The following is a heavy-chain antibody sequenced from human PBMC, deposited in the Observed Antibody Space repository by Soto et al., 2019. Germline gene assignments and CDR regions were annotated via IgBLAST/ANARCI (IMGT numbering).Heavy chain of an antibody. D-gene: IGHD2-15*01. J-gene: IGHJ4*02. Sequence: GGFLRLSCAASGITFRSYSMSWVRQAPGKGLEWVSSTTSDSSDIYYADSVKGRFTISRDNGENSLYLQMTSLGAEDTGVYYCATTYCSGGYCFSSEYWGQGVLVTVSS. CDR3: ATTYCSGGYCFSSEY. CDR1: GITFRSYS. CDR2: TTSDSSDI. V-gene: IGHV3-21*01.